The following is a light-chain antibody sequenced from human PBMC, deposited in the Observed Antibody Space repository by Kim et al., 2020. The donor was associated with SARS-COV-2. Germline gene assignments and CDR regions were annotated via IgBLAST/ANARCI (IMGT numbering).Light chain of an antibody. Sequence: SASVGDRVTITCRASQSISSYLNWYQQKPGKAPKLPIYAASSLQSGVPSRFSGSGSGTDFTLTISSLQPEDFATYYCQQSYSTQTFGQGTKVDIK. CDR2: AAS. V-gene: IGKV1-39*01. CDR3: QQSYSTQT. CDR1: QSISSY. J-gene: IGKJ1*01.